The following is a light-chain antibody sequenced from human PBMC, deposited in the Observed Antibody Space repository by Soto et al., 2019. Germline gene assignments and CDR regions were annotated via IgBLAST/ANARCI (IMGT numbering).Light chain of an antibody. CDR3: QQYNNWPPIT. CDR2: DAS. CDR1: QSVRSS. J-gene: IGKJ5*01. Sequence: ERVFTPSRGALSLSPWERATLSCVASQSVRSSLAWYQQTPGQAPRLLVFDASTRATGIPARFSGSGSGTEFTLTISSLQSEDFAVYYCQQYNNWPPITFGQGTRLEIK. V-gene: IGKV3-15*01.